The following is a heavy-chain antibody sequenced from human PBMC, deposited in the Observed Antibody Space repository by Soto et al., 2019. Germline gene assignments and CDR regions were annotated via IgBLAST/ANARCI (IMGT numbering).Heavy chain of an antibody. V-gene: IGHV1-8*01. Sequence: ASVKVSFKASGYTFTSYDINWVRQATGQGLEWMGWMNPNSGNTGYAQKFQGRVTMTRNTSISTAYMELSSLRSEDTAVYYCARDATPGYDFWSGYAYNWFDPWGQGTLVTVSS. D-gene: IGHD3-3*01. J-gene: IGHJ5*02. CDR3: ARDATPGYDFWSGYAYNWFDP. CDR2: MNPNSGNT. CDR1: GYTFTSYD.